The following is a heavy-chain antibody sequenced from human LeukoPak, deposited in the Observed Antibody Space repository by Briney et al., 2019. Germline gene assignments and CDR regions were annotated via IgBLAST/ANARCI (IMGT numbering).Heavy chain of an antibody. V-gene: IGHV1-69*13. CDR2: IIPIFCTA. J-gene: IGHJ6*02. D-gene: IGHD6-13*01. CDR3: ARAPHRTSSWYYYYYGMDV. Sequence: GASVKVSCKASGGTFSSYAISWVRQAPGQGLEWMGGIIPIFCTANYAQKFQGRVTITADESTSTAYMELCSLRSEDTAVYYCARAPHRTSSWYYYYYGMDVWGQGTTVTVSS. CDR1: GGTFSSYA.